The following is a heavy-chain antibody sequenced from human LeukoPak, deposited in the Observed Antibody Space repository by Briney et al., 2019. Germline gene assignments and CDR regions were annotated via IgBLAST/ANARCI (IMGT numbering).Heavy chain of an antibody. CDR3: AKDFQGRWTIDY. J-gene: IGHJ4*02. CDR2: ILSDGNND. Sequence: GGSLRLSCAASAFTLSNYAMHWVRQAPGKGLEWVAMILSDGNNDYYADSVKGRFTISRDNSKNTLYLQMNSLRPEDTAVYYCAKDFQGRWTIDYWGQGTLVTVSP. D-gene: IGHD3/OR15-3a*01. V-gene: IGHV3-30-3*01. CDR1: AFTLSNYA.